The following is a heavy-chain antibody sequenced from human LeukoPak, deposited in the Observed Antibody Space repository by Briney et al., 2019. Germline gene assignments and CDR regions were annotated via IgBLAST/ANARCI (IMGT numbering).Heavy chain of an antibody. CDR2: ISSSGSYL. V-gene: IGHV3-21*04. CDR3: AKVGREVDY. J-gene: IGHJ4*02. Sequence: GGSLRLSCVASGFTFSTYSMNWVRQTPGKGLEWLSSISSSGSYLYYADSLKGRCTISRDNAKNSLYLQMNSLRAEDTALYYCAKVGREVDYWGQGTLVTVSS. CDR1: GFTFSTYS.